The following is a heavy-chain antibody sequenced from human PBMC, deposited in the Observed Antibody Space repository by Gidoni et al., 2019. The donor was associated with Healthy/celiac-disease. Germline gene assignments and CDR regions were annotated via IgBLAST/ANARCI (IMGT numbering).Heavy chain of an antibody. Sequence: QITLKESGPTLVKPTQTLTLTCTFSGFSLSTSGVGVGWIRQPPGKALEWLALIYWDDDKRYSPSLKSRLTITKDTSKNQVVLTMTNMDPVDTATYYCAHRLSYYDILTGYPNIADFDYWGQGTLVTVSS. CDR3: AHRLSYYDILTGYPNIADFDY. D-gene: IGHD3-9*01. CDR2: IYWDDDK. CDR1: GFSLSTSGVG. J-gene: IGHJ4*02. V-gene: IGHV2-5*02.